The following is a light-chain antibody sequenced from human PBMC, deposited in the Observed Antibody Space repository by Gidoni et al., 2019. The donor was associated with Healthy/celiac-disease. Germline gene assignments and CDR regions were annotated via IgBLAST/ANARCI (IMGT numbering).Light chain of an antibody. CDR2: AAS. CDR1: PCISSY. Sequence: DIQLPQSPSFLSASVADRVTISCPTSPCISSYLALYQQKREKATKLLIYAASTLRSGAPSRFSGSGAGTEFTLTISRLQHDDVATYYYQQLNSYPLFGQGTKVEIK. CDR3: QQLNSYPL. V-gene: IGKV1-9*01. J-gene: IGKJ1*01.